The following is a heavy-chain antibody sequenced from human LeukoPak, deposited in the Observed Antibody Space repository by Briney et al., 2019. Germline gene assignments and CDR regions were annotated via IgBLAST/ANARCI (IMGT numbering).Heavy chain of an antibody. D-gene: IGHD2-15*01. V-gene: IGHV3-23*01. J-gene: IGHJ4*02. Sequence: GGSLRLSCAASGFTFSNYAMTWVRQAPGKGPEWVAGMCGSGGVTYYADSVKGRFTISRDNSKNPLYVQMNSLRVEDTAVYYCAKTSDIRVRYYFDYWGQGTLVAVSS. CDR2: MCGSGGVT. CDR3: AKTSDIRVRYYFDY. CDR1: GFTFSNYA.